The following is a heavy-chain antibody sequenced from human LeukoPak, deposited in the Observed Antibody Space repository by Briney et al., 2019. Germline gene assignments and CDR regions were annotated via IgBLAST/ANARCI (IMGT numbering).Heavy chain of an antibody. V-gene: IGHV3-74*01. D-gene: IGHD3-3*01. CDR3: AKDPRPYYDVPVGY. J-gene: IGHJ4*02. CDR1: GFTLSSYA. Sequence: PGGSLRLSCAASGFTLSSYAMYWVRQAPGKGLVWVSRFTADGSSTIYADSVKGRFTVSRDLFKKTVHLEMKAMRAEDTAVYYCAKDPRPYYDVPVGYWGQGTLVTVSP. CDR2: FTADGSST.